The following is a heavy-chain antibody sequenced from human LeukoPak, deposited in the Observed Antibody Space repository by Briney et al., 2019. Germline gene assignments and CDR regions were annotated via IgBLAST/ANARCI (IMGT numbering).Heavy chain of an antibody. CDR2: MNPNSGNT. J-gene: IGHJ4*02. V-gene: IGHV1-8*02. D-gene: IGHD3-16*01. Sequence: ASVKVSCKASGYTFTGYYMHWVRQATGQGLEWMGWMNPNSGNTGYAQKFQGRVTMTRNTSISTAYMELSSLRSEDTAVYYCARQLRGIDYWGQGTLVTVSS. CDR1: GYTFTGYY. CDR3: ARQLRGIDY.